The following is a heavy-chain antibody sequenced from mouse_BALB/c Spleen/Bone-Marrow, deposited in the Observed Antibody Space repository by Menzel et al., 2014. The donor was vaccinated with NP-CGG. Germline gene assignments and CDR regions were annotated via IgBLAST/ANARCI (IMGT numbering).Heavy chain of an antibody. V-gene: IGHV1-9*01. J-gene: IGHJ3*01. CDR2: VLPGRNNT. Sequence: QVQLQQSGAELMKPRASAKISCKATGYTFSGNWIEGVKQKPRHGLEWTGEVLPGRNNTVYNENFKGKAHFPAVPPSHTAYSQVSSLTSEDSAVYYCAKAQYGKLLPFVYWDRGTLVPVSA. CDR3: AKAQYGKLLPFVY. CDR1: GYTFSGNW. D-gene: IGHD2-10*02.